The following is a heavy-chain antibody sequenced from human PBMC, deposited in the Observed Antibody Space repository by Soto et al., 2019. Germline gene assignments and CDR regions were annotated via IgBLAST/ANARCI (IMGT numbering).Heavy chain of an antibody. D-gene: IGHD1-26*01. V-gene: IGHV3-30-3*01. CDR1: GFTFSSYA. CDR2: ISYDGSNK. J-gene: IGHJ4*02. Sequence: GGSLRLSCAASGFTFSSYAMHWVRQAPGKGLEWVAVISYDGSNKYYADSVKGRFTISRDNSKNTLYLQMNSLRAEDTAVYYCARVWEYTGLAFDYWGQGTLVTVSS. CDR3: ARVWEYTGLAFDY.